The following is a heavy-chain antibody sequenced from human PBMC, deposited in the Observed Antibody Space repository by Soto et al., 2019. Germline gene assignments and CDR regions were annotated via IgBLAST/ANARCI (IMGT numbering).Heavy chain of an antibody. CDR3: AKHEEYYASSGYYDYDAFYI. CDR1: GFTVSSYA. J-gene: IGHJ3*02. Sequence: EVQLVESGGGLVRPGGSLRLSCVVSGFTVSSYAMSWVRQAPGKGLEWVSANGGSGGSTYYADSVKGRFTISRDNTKNPLYGQMNSHRADETAVYYCAKHEEYYASSGYYDYDAFYIWGQGTMVTVSS. V-gene: IGHV3-23*04. D-gene: IGHD3-22*01. CDR2: NGGSGGST.